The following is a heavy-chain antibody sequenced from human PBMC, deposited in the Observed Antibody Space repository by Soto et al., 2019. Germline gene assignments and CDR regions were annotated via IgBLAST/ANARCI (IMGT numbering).Heavy chain of an antibody. J-gene: IGHJ4*02. CDR3: ARDSSGCPDD. CDR2: INHSGST. D-gene: IGHD6-19*01. V-gene: IGHV4-34*01. Sequence: SETLSLTCAVYGGSFSGYYWSWIRQPPGKGLEWIGEINHSGSTNYNPSLKSRVTISVDTSKNQFSLKLSSVTAADTAVYYCARDSSGCPDDGGQGTLVTVSS. CDR1: GGSFSGYY.